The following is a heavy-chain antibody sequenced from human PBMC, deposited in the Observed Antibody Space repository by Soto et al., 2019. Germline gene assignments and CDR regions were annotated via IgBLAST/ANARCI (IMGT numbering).Heavy chain of an antibody. D-gene: IGHD2-2*01. J-gene: IGHJ5*02. Sequence: TLSLTCTVSGGSISSYYWSWIRQPPGKGLEWIGHIYYSGSTNYNPSLKSRVTISVDTSKNQFSLKLSSVTAADTAVYYCARGGDIVVVPAAIGNWFDPWGQGTLVTVSS. V-gene: IGHV4-59*01. CDR2: IYYSGST. CDR3: ARGGDIVVVPAAIGNWFDP. CDR1: GGSISSYY.